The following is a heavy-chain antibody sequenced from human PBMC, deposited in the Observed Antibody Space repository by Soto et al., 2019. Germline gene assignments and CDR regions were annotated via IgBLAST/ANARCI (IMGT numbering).Heavy chain of an antibody. CDR3: ARRWGRTFDY. Sequence: PSETLSLTCTVSGFSIISYYWSWIRQPPGKGLEWIGYIYYSGSTNYNPSLKSRVTISVDTSKNQFSLKLSSVTAADTAVYYCARRWGRTFDYWGQGTLVTVSS. CDR2: IYYSGST. CDR1: GFSIISYY. V-gene: IGHV4-59*08. J-gene: IGHJ4*02. D-gene: IGHD7-27*01.